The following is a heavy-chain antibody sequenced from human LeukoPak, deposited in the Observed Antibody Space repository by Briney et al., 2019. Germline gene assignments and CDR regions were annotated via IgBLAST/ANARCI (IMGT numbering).Heavy chain of an antibody. V-gene: IGHV4-34*01. CDR1: GGSFSGYY. D-gene: IGHD6-6*01. CDR3: ATGSSYSSSVDYYNYYYMDV. CDR2: INHSGST. J-gene: IGHJ6*03. Sequence: SENLSLTCAVYGGSFSGYYWSWIRQPPGKELEWMGEINHSGSTNYNPSLKSRATISVDTSKNQFSLKLSSVTAADTAVYYCATGSSYSSSVDYYNYYYMDVWGKGTTVTVSS.